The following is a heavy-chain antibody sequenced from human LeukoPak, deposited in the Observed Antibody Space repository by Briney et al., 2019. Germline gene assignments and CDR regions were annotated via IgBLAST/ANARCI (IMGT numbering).Heavy chain of an antibody. CDR1: GRSMNSFY. V-gene: IGHV4-59*12. Sequence: NASETLSLTCTVSGRSMNSFYWSRIRQPPGRGLEWIAYIYYSGSTNYNPSLKSRVTISVDTSKNQFSLKLSSVTAADTAVYYCARSIDLTGDYDSLYYWGQGTLVTVSS. D-gene: IGHD4-17*01. J-gene: IGHJ4*02. CDR2: IYYSGST. CDR3: ARSIDLTGDYDSLYY.